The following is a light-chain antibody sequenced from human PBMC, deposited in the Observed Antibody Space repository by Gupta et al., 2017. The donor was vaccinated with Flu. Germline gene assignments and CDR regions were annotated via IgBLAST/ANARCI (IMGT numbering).Light chain of an antibody. V-gene: IGKV2-28*01. CDR1: QSRLHSNGYNY. CDR3: RQALQTPRT. CDR2: LGS. Sequence: VTPGEPASISCRSSQSRLHSNGYNYLDWYLQKPGQSPQLLIYLGSNRASGVPDRFSGSGSGTDFTLKISRVEAEDAGVYYCRQALQTPRTFGQGTKMEIK. J-gene: IGKJ2*01.